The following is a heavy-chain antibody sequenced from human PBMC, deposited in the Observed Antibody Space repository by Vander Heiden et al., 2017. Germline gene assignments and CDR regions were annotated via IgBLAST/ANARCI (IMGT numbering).Heavy chain of an antibody. J-gene: IGHJ4*02. CDR3: ARDESGRYCSGGSCYS. CDR1: GYIFTSYG. V-gene: IGHV1-18*04. D-gene: IGHD2-15*01. CDR2: ISAYNGNT. Sequence: QVQLVQSGAEVKKPGASVKVSCKASGYIFTSYGISWVRQAPGQGLEWMGWISAYNGNTNYAQKLQGRVTMTTDTSTSTAYMELRSLRSDDTAVYYCARDESGRYCSGGSCYSWGQGTLVTVSS.